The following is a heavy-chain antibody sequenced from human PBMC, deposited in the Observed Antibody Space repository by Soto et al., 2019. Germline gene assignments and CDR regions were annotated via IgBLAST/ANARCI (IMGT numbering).Heavy chain of an antibody. CDR3: ARVRFLEWLLYGYYGMDV. D-gene: IGHD3-3*01. J-gene: IGHJ6*02. CDR1: GYTFTSYG. V-gene: IGHV1-18*01. Sequence: AASVKVSCKASGYTFTSYGISWVRQAPGQGLEWMGWISAYNGNTNYAQKLQGRVTMTTDTSTSTAYMELRSLRSDDTAVYYCARVRFLEWLLYGYYGMDVWGQGTTVTVSS. CDR2: ISAYNGNT.